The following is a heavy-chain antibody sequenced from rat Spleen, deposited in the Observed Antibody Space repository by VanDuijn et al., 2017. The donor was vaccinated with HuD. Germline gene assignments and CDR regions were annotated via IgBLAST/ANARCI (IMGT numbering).Heavy chain of an antibody. CDR2: ITNTGASI. CDR3: TRGGTGGFAY. J-gene: IGHJ3*01. CDR1: GFTFSNYY. D-gene: IGHD4-3*01. V-gene: IGHV5-25*01. Sequence: EVQLVESGGGLVQPGRSMNLSCAASGFTFSNYYMAWIRQAPTKGLDWVASITNTGASIYYPDSVKGRFTISRDNAQNTLYLQMNSLRSEDTATYYCTRGGTGGFAYWGQGTLVTVSS.